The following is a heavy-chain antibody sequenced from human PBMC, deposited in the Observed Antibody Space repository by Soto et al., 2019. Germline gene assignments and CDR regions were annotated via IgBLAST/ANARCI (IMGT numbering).Heavy chain of an antibody. CDR3: ARRYSGYGDD. V-gene: IGHV4-59*08. CDR1: GGSISSYY. CDR2: MYFRGST. D-gene: IGHD5-12*01. Sequence: SETLSLTCTVSGGSISSYYWSWIRQPPGKGLEWIGYMYFRGSTNYNPSLKSRVTISVDTSKNQFSLKLSSVTAADTAVYYCARRYSGYGDDWGQGTLVTVSS. J-gene: IGHJ4*02.